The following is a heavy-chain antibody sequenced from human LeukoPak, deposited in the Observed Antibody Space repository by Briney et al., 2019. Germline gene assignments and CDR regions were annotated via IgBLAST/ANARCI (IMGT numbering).Heavy chain of an antibody. D-gene: IGHD1-14*01. CDR2: FDPEDGET. Sequence: GASVKVSCKVSGYTLTELSMHWLRQAPGKGLEWMGGFDPEDGETIYAQKFQGRVTMTEDTSTDTAYMELSSLRSEDTALYYCATITWVDAFDIWGQGTMVTVSS. V-gene: IGHV1-24*01. CDR3: ATITWVDAFDI. CDR1: GYTLTELS. J-gene: IGHJ3*02.